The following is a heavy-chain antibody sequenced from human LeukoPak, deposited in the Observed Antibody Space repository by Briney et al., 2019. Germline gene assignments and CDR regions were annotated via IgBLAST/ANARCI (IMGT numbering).Heavy chain of an antibody. V-gene: IGHV3-66*01. J-gene: IGHJ4*02. CDR2: LYASGIT. CDR1: GFTFSTYW. CDR3: AAKGNGYTGIYVFAH. D-gene: IGHD1-26*01. Sequence: GGSLRLSCAASGFTFSTYWMSWVRQAPGKGLEWVSVLYASGITKYADSVKGRFTISRDTSDNTLNLQMNGLGVEDSAVYYCAAKGNGYTGIYVFAHWGQGTLVTVSA.